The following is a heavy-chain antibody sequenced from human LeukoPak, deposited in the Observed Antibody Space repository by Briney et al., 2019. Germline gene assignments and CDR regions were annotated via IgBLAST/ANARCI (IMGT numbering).Heavy chain of an antibody. J-gene: IGHJ4*02. CDR3: ARPGYSGYDIDY. CDR2: INDSGST. Sequence: SETLSLTCAVYGGSFSGYYWSWIRQSPGKGLEWIGEINDSGSTNYNPSLKSRVTISVDTSKNQFSLKLSSVTAADTAVYYCARPGYSGYDIDYWGRGTLVTVSS. V-gene: IGHV4-34*01. CDR1: GGSFSGYY. D-gene: IGHD5-12*01.